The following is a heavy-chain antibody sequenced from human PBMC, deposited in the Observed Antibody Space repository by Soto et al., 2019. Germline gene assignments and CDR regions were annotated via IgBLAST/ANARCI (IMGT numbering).Heavy chain of an antibody. CDR1: GYTFTSYW. J-gene: IGHJ6*02. CDR3: SRHDFISTNCYQSYYYAMAV. D-gene: IGHD2-2*01. Sequence: GESLQISCKGSGYTFTSYWIGWVRQMPGKGLEWMVIIYPGDSDTKYSQSLQGQVTISADKSISTAYLQWSSLKASATAMYYCSRHDFISTNCYQSYYYAMAVWGQGTTVTVSS. V-gene: IGHV5-51*01. CDR2: IYPGDSDT.